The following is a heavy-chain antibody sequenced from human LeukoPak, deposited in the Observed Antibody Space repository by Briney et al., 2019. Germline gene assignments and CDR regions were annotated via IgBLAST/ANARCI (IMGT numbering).Heavy chain of an antibody. J-gene: IGHJ4*02. Sequence: GGSLRLYCAASGGTFSNYYMNWVRQAPGKGLEWVASISSSGYYIDYADSVKGRFTISRDNSKNTLYLQMNSLRAEDTAVYYCAKSPIYDYVWGSYVDYWGQGTLVTVSS. D-gene: IGHD3-16*01. CDR3: AKSPIYDYVWGSYVDY. V-gene: IGHV3-21*04. CDR2: ISSSGYYI. CDR1: GGTFSNYY.